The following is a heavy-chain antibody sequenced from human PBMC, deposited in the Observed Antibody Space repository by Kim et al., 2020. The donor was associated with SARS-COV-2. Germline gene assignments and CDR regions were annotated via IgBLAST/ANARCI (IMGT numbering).Heavy chain of an antibody. CDR1: GFSFGKYS. J-gene: IGHJ6*01. CDR3: VRGTAGVGYYYYGMDV. V-gene: IGHV3-48*04. D-gene: IGHD6-13*01. CDR2: ISIGGSPI. Sequence: GGSLRLSCAASGFSFGKYSMNWVRQAPGKGLEWVSYISIGGSPIYHGDSVKGRFTISRDDAKNSLYLQMNSLRAEDSAVYYCVRGTAGVGYYYYGMDVWG.